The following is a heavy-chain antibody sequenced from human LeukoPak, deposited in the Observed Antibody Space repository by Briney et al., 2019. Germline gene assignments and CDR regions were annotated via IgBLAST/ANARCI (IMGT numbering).Heavy chain of an antibody. CDR1: GFTFSSYA. CDR3: ARDRSMLAATSAFDI. CDR2: VSGSGGST. V-gene: IGHV3-23*01. D-gene: IGHD2-15*01. Sequence: LGGSLRLSCAASGFTFSSYAMSWVRQAPGKGLEWVSVVSGSGGSTYYADSVKGRFTISRDNSKNTLYLQMNSLRAEDTAVYYCARDRSMLAATSAFDIWGQGTMVTVSS. J-gene: IGHJ3*02.